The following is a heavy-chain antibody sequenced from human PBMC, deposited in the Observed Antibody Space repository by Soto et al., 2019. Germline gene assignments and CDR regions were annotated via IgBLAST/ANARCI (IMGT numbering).Heavy chain of an antibody. CDR2: SHQSGNT. J-gene: IGHJ4*02. V-gene: IGHV4-4*02. CDR3: ATRASGRLY. Sequence: QVQLQESGPGLMKPSGTLSLTCAVSGVSISSHDWWTWVRQPPGKGLEWIGESHQSGNTNYNSSLESRGTISVDKSRNQLSLKLTSVTVADTAVYYCATRASGRLYWGQGTLVTVSS. D-gene: IGHD6-25*01. CDR1: GVSISSHDW.